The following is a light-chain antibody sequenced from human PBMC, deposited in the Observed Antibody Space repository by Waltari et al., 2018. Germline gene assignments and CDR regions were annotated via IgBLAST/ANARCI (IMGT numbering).Light chain of an antibody. CDR2: AAS. CDR1: QGISSY. Sequence: DIQLTQSPSFLSASVGDRVTITCRASQGISSYLAWSQQKPGKAPKRLIYAASTLQSGVPSRFSGSGSGTEFTLTISSLQPEEFSTYYCQQLNSYPLFTFGPGTKVDSK. V-gene: IGKV1-9*01. J-gene: IGKJ3*01. CDR3: QQLNSYPLFT.